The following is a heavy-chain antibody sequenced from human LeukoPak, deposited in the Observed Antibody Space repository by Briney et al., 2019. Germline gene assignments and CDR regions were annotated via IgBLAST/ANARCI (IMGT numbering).Heavy chain of an antibody. J-gene: IGHJ4*02. CDR3: AKGSYYDSSGSFYFDY. V-gene: IGHV3-23*01. CDR2: ISGSGDNT. D-gene: IGHD3-22*01. Sequence: GGSLRLSCAASGFTFNNYVMSWVRQAPGKGLEWVSGISGSGDNTYYADSVKGRFTISRDNSKNTLYVQVNSLGTEDTAAYYCAKGSYYDSSGSFYFDYWGQGTLVTVSS. CDR1: GFTFNNYV.